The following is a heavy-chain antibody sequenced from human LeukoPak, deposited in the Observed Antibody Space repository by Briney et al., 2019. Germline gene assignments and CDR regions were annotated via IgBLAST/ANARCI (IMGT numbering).Heavy chain of an antibody. CDR2: IIPTFGTA. Sequence: SVKVSCKASGGTFSSYATSWVRQAPGQGLEWMGGIIPTFGTANYAQKFQGRVTITADKSTSTAYMELSSLRSEDTAVYYCARDLQDGYNFGYWGQGTLVTVSS. CDR3: ARDLQDGYNFGY. J-gene: IGHJ4*02. V-gene: IGHV1-69*06. CDR1: GGTFSSYA. D-gene: IGHD5-24*01.